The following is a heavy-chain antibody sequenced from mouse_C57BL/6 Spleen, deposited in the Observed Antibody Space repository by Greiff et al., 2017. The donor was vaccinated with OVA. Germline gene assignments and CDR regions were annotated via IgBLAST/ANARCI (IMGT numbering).Heavy chain of an antibody. CDR3: ARGGYYYGSSYPDY. CDR1: GFTFSDYG. V-gene: IGHV5-17*01. J-gene: IGHJ2*01. D-gene: IGHD1-1*01. Sequence: EVQLQQSGGGLVKPGGSLKLSCAASGFTFSDYGMHWVRQAPEKGLEWVAYISSGSSTIYYADTVKGRFTISRDNAKNTLFLQMTSLRSEDTAMYYCARGGYYYGSSYPDYWGQGTTLTVSS. CDR2: ISSGSSTI.